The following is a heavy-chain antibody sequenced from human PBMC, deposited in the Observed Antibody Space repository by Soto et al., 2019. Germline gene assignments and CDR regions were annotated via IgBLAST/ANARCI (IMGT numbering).Heavy chain of an antibody. D-gene: IGHD3-3*01. V-gene: IGHV1-18*01. CDR1: GYTFTSYG. J-gene: IGHJ5*02. CDR2: ISAYNGNT. Sequence: GASVKVSCKASGYTFTSYGISWVRQAPGQGLEWMGWISAYNGNTNYAQKLQGRVTMTTDTSTSTAYMEMRSLRSDDTAVFYCARAPLGFWSGNNWFDPWGQGTQVTVSS. CDR3: ARAPLGFWSGNNWFDP.